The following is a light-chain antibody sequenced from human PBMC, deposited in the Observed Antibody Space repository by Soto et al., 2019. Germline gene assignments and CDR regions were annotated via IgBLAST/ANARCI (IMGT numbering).Light chain of an antibody. CDR2: DVS. CDR1: SSDVGGYNY. J-gene: IGLJ2*01. Sequence: QSALTQPASVSGSPGQSITISCTGTSSDVGGYNYVSWYQQHPGKAPKVMIYDVSYRPSGVSNRFSGSKSGNTASLTISGLQVEDDADYYCSSYTSSSTLVVFGGGTKVTVL. V-gene: IGLV2-14*03. CDR3: SSYTSSSTLVV.